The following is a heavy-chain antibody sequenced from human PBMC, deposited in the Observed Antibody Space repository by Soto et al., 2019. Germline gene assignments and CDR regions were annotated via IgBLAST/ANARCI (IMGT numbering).Heavy chain of an antibody. Sequence: QVQLVQSGAEVKKPGASVKVSCKPSGYTFTNYGINWVRQARGQGLEWMGWISTYNGNTHYAQNLQGRVIMTTDTSTSTAHMELRSLRSDDTAMYYCARDDSSSLEEPFDYWGPGTLLTVSS. D-gene: IGHD6-13*01. CDR2: ISTYNGNT. CDR3: ARDDSSSLEEPFDY. J-gene: IGHJ4*02. V-gene: IGHV1-18*01. CDR1: GYTFTNYG.